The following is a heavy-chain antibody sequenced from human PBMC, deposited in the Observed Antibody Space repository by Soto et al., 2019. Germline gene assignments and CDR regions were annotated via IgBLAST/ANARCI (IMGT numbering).Heavy chain of an antibody. J-gene: IGHJ6*02. CDR2: ISYDGSNE. V-gene: IGHV3-30*03. CDR1: GFTFISYG. D-gene: IGHD2-2*01. Sequence: LRLSCAASGFTFISYGIHWVRQSPGKGLEWVAVISYDGSNEYYADSVKGRFTISRDNSKNTLYLQMNSLRAEDTAVYYCAYCSSTSYGMDVWGQGTTVTVS. CDR3: AYCSSTSYGMDV.